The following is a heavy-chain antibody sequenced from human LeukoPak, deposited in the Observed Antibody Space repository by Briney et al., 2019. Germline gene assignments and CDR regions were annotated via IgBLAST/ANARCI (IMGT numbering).Heavy chain of an antibody. J-gene: IGHJ3*02. Sequence: PGGSLRLSCTASGFTFSSYVMYWVRQAPGKGLEYVSAISSNGGSTYYANSVKDRFTISRDNSKNMLYLQMGSLRAEDTAVYYCAKADDYVWGSYRGEAFDIWGQGTMVTVSS. D-gene: IGHD3-16*02. CDR2: ISSNGGST. CDR1: GFTFSSYV. V-gene: IGHV3-64*01. CDR3: AKADDYVWGSYRGEAFDI.